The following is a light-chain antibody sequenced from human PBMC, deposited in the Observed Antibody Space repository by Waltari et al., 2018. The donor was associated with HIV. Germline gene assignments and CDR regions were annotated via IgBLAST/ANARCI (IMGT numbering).Light chain of an antibody. CDR1: SSDVGRYNL. V-gene: IGLV2-11*01. CDR2: QVS. J-gene: IGLJ2*01. Sequence: QSALTQPRSVSGSPGQSVTISCTGTSSDVGRYNLVSWYQHHPGKTPKIMIFQVSNRPSGGPDRFSGSKSGNTASLSISGLQAEDEADYYCCLYTGDYAIFGGGTKLTVL. CDR3: CLYTGDYAI.